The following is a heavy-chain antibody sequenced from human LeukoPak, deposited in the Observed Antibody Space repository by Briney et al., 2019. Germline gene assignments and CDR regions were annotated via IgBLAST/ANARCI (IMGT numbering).Heavy chain of an antibody. CDR2: IHNSVT. D-gene: IGHD3-16*01. CDR3: ARYGGYYFDY. J-gene: IGHJ4*01. V-gene: IGHV4-59*08. CDR1: GGSISSLY. Sequence: SETLSLTCSVSGGSISSLYWSWIRQPPGKGLEWIGYIHNSVTNSKPSLKSRVTISVDTSKNQSSLKLSSVTAADTAVYYCARYGGYYFDYWGQGTLVTVSS.